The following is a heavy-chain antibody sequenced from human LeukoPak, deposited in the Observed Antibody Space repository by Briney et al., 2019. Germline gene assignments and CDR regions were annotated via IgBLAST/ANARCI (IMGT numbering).Heavy chain of an antibody. CDR2: IDPNSGGT. CDR3: AREGTLSSPNWFDP. CDR1: GYTFTGHY. J-gene: IGHJ5*02. D-gene: IGHD6-13*01. Sequence: GASVKVSCKASGYTFTGHYMHWVRQAPGQGLEWMGWIDPNSGGTNYAQKFQGRVTMTRDTSISTAYLELSRLRSDDTAVYYCAREGTLSSPNWFDPWGQGTLVTVSS. V-gene: IGHV1-2*02.